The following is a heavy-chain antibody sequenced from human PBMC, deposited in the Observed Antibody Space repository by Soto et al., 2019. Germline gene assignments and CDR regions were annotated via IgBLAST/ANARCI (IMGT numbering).Heavy chain of an antibody. V-gene: IGHV3-73*01. CDR1: GFTFSGSA. CDR2: IRSKANSYAT. Sequence: PGGSLRLSCAASGFTFSGSAMHWVRQASGKGLEWVGRIRSKANSYATAYAASVKGRFTISRDDSKNTAYLQMNSLKTEDTAVYYCTSPLYSVIAAAGPKVFGMDVWGQGTTVTVSS. CDR3: TSPLYSVIAAAGPKVFGMDV. D-gene: IGHD6-13*01. J-gene: IGHJ6*02.